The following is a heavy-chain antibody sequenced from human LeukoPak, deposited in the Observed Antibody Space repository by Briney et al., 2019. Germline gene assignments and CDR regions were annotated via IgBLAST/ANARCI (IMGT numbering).Heavy chain of an antibody. CDR2: ISGSGGTT. D-gene: IGHD6-13*01. CDR3: AKGRSEQQLVEFDY. V-gene: IGHV3-23*01. Sequence: GGSLRLSCAACGSTFSNYAMNWVRQAPGKGLEGGSGISGSGGTTYYVDSVRGRVTISRDNSKNTLYLQMHSLRAEDTALYYCAKGRSEQQLVEFDYWGQGTLVTVSS. J-gene: IGHJ4*02. CDR1: GSTFSNYA.